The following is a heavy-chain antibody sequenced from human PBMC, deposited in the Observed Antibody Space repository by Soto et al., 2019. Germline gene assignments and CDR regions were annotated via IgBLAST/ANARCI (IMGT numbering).Heavy chain of an antibody. D-gene: IGHD4-17*01. CDR2: IYHSGST. V-gene: IGHV4-30-2*01. CDR3: ARIYDYGDRYYDY. J-gene: IGHJ4*02. CDR1: GGSISSGGYS. Sequence: QLQLQESGSGLVKPSQTLSLTCAVSGGSISSGGYSWSWIRQPPGKGLEWIGYIYHSGSTYFNLSLKSRVTITVDRSKNQSSLKLSSVTAADTAVYYRARIYDYGDRYYDYWGQGTLVTGSS.